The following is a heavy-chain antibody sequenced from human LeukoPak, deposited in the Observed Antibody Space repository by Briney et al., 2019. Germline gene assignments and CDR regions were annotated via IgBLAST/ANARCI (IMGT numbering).Heavy chain of an antibody. CDR3: ARAWDV. CDR2: ISSDGSST. CDR1: GFTFSSYW. V-gene: IGHV3-74*01. Sequence: GGSLRLSCVASGFTFSSYWMHWVRQAPGKGLVWVSRISSDGSSTSYADSVKGRFTISRDNAKNTVYLEMNSLRAEDTAVYYCARAWDVWGKGTTVTISS. J-gene: IGHJ6*04.